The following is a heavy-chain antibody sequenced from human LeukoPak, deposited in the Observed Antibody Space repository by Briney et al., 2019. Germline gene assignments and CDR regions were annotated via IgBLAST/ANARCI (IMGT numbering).Heavy chain of an antibody. CDR1: GGSFSGYY. D-gene: IGHD7-27*01. CDR2: INHSGST. CDR3: ARALGRPRDY. Sequence: PSETLSLTCAVYGGSFSGYYWSWIRQPPGKGLEWIGEINHSGSTNYNPSLKSRVTISVDTSKNQFSLKLSSVTAADTAVYYCARALGRPRDYWGQGTLVTVFS. V-gene: IGHV4-34*01. J-gene: IGHJ4*02.